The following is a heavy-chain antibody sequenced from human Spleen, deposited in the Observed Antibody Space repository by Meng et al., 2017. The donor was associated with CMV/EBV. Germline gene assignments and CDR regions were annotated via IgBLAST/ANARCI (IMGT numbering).Heavy chain of an antibody. CDR2: ISNAGSIK. J-gene: IGHJ4*02. CDR1: GFTFSDYA. CDR3: ARARRYSGSWSLFDY. D-gene: IGHD1-26*01. V-gene: IGHV3-30-3*01. Sequence: GESLKISCAASGFTFSDYAMHWVRQAPGKGLEWVTVISNAGSIKYYADSVKGRFTISRDNAKNSLYLQMNSLRAEDTAVYYCARARRYSGSWSLFDYWGQGALVTVSS.